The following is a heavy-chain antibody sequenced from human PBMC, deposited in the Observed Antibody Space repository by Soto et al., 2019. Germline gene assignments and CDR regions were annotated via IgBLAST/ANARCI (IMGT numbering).Heavy chain of an antibody. J-gene: IGHJ3*02. CDR3: ARLRSTSRYDAFDI. Sequence: EGSLRLSCAASGFTFSSYGMHWVRQAPGKGLEWVAVISYDGSNKYYADSVKGRFTISRDNSKNTLYLQMNSLRAEDTAVYYCARLRSTSRYDAFDIWGQGTMVTVSS. D-gene: IGHD2-2*01. V-gene: IGHV3-30*03. CDR1: GFTFSSYG. CDR2: ISYDGSNK.